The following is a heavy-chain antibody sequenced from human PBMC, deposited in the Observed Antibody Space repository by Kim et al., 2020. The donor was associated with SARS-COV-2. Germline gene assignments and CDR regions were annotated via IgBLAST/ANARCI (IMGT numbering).Heavy chain of an antibody. V-gene: IGHV3-23*01. CDR3: AKSRYYDILTGSPDAFDI. Sequence: GGSLRLSCAASGFTFSSYAMSWVRQAPGKGLEWVSAISGSGGSTYYADSVKGRFTISRDNSKNTLYLQMNSLRAEDTAVYYCAKSRYYDILTGSPDAFDIWGQGTMVTVSS. D-gene: IGHD3-9*01. J-gene: IGHJ3*02. CDR1: GFTFSSYA. CDR2: ISGSGGST.